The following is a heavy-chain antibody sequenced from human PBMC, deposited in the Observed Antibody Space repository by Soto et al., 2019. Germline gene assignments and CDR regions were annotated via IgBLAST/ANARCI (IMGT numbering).Heavy chain of an antibody. D-gene: IGHD6-6*01. CDR3: ARGVSSSSGYYYSYGMDV. CDR2: ISYDGSNK. V-gene: IGHV3-30-3*01. Sequence: VQLVESGGGVVQPGRSLRLSCAASGFTFSSYAMHWVRQAPGKGLEWVAVISYDGSNKYYADSVKGRFTISRDNSKNTLYLQMNSLRAEDTAVYYCARGVSSSSGYYYSYGMDVWGQGTTVTVSS. CDR1: GFTFSSYA. J-gene: IGHJ6*02.